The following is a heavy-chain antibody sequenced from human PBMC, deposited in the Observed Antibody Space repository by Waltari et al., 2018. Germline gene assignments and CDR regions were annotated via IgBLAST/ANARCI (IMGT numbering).Heavy chain of an antibody. CDR2: ISDSGGST. Sequence: EVQLLEAGGGLVQPGGSLRLSCAASGFTLSIFAMSWVRQAPGKGLEWVSSISDSGGSTYFADSVKGRFTISRDNYNNTLYLQMNSLRGEDTAVYYCAKDLGRYEVRGISTWGQGALVTVSS. CDR1: GFTLSIFA. CDR3: AKDLGRYEVRGIST. D-gene: IGHD3-10*01. V-gene: IGHV3-23*01. J-gene: IGHJ5*02.